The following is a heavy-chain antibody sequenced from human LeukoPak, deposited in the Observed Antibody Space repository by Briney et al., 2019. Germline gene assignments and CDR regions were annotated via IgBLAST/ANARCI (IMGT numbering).Heavy chain of an antibody. CDR1: GGSISSYY. V-gene: IGHV4-59*01. J-gene: IGHJ5*02. CDR2: VYYSGST. D-gene: IGHD3-9*01. Sequence: SETLPLTCTVSGGSISSYYWSWIRQPPGKGLGWIGYVYYSGSTNYNPSLKSRVTISVDTSKNQFSLKLSSVTAADTAVYYCARGGDTLRYFDWFNWFDPWGQGTLVTVSS. CDR3: ARGGDTLRYFDWFNWFDP.